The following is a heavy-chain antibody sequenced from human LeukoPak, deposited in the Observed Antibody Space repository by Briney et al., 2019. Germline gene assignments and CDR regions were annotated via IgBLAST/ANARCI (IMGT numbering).Heavy chain of an antibody. CDR1: GFTFSSYA. V-gene: IGHV3-23*01. J-gene: IGHJ4*02. D-gene: IGHD2-21*01. Sequence: PGRSLRLSCAASGFTFSSYAMHWVRQAPGKGLEWVSAINGSGGSTYYADSVKGRFTISRDNSKNTLYLQMNSLRAEDTAVYYCAKDRGKIVWCPIDYWGQGTLVTVSS. CDR2: INGSGGST. CDR3: AKDRGKIVWCPIDY.